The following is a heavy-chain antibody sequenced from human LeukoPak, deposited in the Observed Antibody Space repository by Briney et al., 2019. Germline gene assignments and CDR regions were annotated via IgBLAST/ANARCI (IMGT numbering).Heavy chain of an antibody. CDR1: GGSISSSSYY. V-gene: IGHV4-39*07. D-gene: IGHD3-3*01. J-gene: IGHJ4*02. CDR2: IYYSGST. CDR3: ARLGSFWSGYPYYFDY. Sequence: SETLSLTCTVSGGSISSSSYYWGWIRQPPGKGLEWIGSIYYSGSTYYNPSLKSRVTMSVDTSKNQFSLKLSSVTAADTAVYYCARLGSFWSGYPYYFDYWGQGTLVTVSS.